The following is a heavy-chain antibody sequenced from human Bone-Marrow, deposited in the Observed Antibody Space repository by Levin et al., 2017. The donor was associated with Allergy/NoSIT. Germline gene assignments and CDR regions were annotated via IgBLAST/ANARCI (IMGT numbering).Heavy chain of an antibody. CDR3: ARGDSLSEWFLYLDY. D-gene: IGHD3-3*01. V-gene: IGHV1-69*13. Sequence: SVKVSCKASGGTFSSYAISWVRQAPGQGLEWMGGIIPLFGTTNYAQKFQGRVTITADESTYTSYMELSSLRSEDTAMYYCARGDSLSEWFLYLDYWGQGTLVTVSS. CDR2: IIPLFGTT. J-gene: IGHJ4*02. CDR1: GGTFSSYA.